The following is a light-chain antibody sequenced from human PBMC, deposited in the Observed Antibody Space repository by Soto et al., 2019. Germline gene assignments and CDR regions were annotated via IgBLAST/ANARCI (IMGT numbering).Light chain of an antibody. CDR3: SSYAGSYLYV. CDR1: SSDVGGYNY. J-gene: IGLJ1*01. CDR2: DVS. Sequence: QSVLTQPRSVSGSPGQSVTISCTGTSSDVGGYNYVSWYQQHPGKAPKLMIYDVSKRPSGVPDRFSGSKSGNTASLTISGLQAEDEADYYCSSYAGSYLYVFGTGTKVTLL. V-gene: IGLV2-11*01.